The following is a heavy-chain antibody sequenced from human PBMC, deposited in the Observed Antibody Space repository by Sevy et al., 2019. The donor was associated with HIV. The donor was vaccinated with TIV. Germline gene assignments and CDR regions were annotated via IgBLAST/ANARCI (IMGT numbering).Heavy chain of an antibody. Sequence: GGSLRLSCAASGFTVSSNYMSWVRQAPGKELEWVSVIYSGGSTYYADSVKGRFTISRDNSKNTLYLQMNSLRAEDTAVYYCARVNYYDSSGYPDWGQGTLVTVSS. V-gene: IGHV3-66*01. CDR2: IYSGGST. CDR3: ARVNYYDSSGYPD. D-gene: IGHD3-22*01. CDR1: GFTVSSNY. J-gene: IGHJ4*02.